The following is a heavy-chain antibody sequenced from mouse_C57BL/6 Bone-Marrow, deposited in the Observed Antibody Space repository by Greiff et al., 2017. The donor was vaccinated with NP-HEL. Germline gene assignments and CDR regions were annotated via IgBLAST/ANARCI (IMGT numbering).Heavy chain of an antibody. CDR3: ARRGNWDQGVDY. Sequence: EVQLQQSGPELVKPGASVKISCKASGYTFTDYYMNWVKQSHGKSLEWIGDINPNNGGTSYNQKFKGKATLTVDKSSSTAYMELRSLTSEDSAVYYCARRGNWDQGVDYWGQGTTLTVSS. D-gene: IGHD4-1*01. CDR2: INPNNGGT. CDR1: GYTFTDYY. J-gene: IGHJ2*01. V-gene: IGHV1-26*01.